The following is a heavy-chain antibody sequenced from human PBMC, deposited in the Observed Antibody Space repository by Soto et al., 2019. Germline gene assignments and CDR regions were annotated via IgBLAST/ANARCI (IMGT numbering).Heavy chain of an antibody. D-gene: IGHD1-26*01. CDR2: IYSGGST. J-gene: IGHJ4*02. V-gene: IGHV3-23*03. Sequence: GGSLRLSCVASGFTFRNYALSWVRQAPGKGLEWVSVIYSGGSTYYADSVKGRFIISRDNSKNTVYLQMNSLRAEDTAFYYCAKDSISDRETFNFDSWGQGTLVTVSS. CDR3: AKDSISDRETFNFDS. CDR1: GFTFRNYA.